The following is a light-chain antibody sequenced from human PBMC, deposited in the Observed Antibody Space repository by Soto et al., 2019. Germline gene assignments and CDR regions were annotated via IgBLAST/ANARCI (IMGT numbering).Light chain of an antibody. Sequence: DIQVTQSPSSLSASVGDRVTITCRASQSISQYVNWYQQRPGRAPKFLIYGASSLQSGVPLRFSGSGSGTDFTLTISSLQPEDFSTYYCQQTYSNPRTFGPGTKVDIK. CDR1: QSISQY. J-gene: IGKJ2*01. CDR2: GAS. CDR3: QQTYSNPRT. V-gene: IGKV1-39*01.